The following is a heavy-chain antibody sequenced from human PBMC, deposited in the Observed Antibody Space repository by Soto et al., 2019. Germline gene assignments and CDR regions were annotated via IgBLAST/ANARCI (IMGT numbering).Heavy chain of an antibody. V-gene: IGHV4-61*01. D-gene: IGHD3-3*01. Sequence: WETLSLTCTVSGGSFKREIYSWIWIRQPQGKGLEWIGYVYHTGRTSYNPSLKSRVSISIDTSKNQFSLNLASVTAADGAVYFCARDFAYFDSWGQGTLVTVSS. CDR1: GGSFKREIYS. CDR2: VYHTGRT. CDR3: ARDFAYFDS. J-gene: IGHJ4*02.